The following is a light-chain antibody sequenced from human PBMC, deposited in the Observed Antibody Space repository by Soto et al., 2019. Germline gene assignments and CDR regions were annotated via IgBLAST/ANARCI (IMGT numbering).Light chain of an antibody. CDR1: QGISSY. V-gene: IGKV1-39*01. CDR2: DAS. J-gene: IGKJ4*01. CDR3: QQSHSIPLT. Sequence: DIQMTQSPSSLSAAVGDRVTITCRASQGISSYLAWYQQKPGKVPKLLIYDASTLQSGVPSRFSGSGFGTDFTLTISSLQPEDFATYYCQQSHSIPLTFGGGTKVDI.